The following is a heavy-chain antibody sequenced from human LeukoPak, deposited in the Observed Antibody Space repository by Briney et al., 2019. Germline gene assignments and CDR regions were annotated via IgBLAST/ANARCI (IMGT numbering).Heavy chain of an antibody. J-gene: IGHJ4*02. CDR1: GFPFHMYD. CDR2: INTDGSST. Sequence: GGSLRLSCTSSGFPFHMYDMHWVRQAPGKGLVWVSRINTDGSSTSYADSVKGRFTISRDNAKNTAYLQMNSLRAEDTAVYYCARDGVGATGGYYWGQGTLVTVSS. CDR3: ARDGVGATGGYY. D-gene: IGHD1-26*01. V-gene: IGHV3-74*01.